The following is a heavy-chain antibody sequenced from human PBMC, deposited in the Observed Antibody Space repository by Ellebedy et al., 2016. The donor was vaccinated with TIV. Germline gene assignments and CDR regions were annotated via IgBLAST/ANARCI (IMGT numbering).Heavy chain of an antibody. CDR1: GFTFSTYS. CDR2: ISTNGVTT. Sequence: PGGSLRLSCSASGFTFSTYSIHWVRQAPGEGLEYVSTISTNGVTTYYADSVRARFIISRDNSRNIVYVQMSSLRAEDTAVYYCVREGVPRGFDIWGQGTMVTVSS. V-gene: IGHV3-64*05. CDR3: VREGVPRGFDI. D-gene: IGHD2-2*01. J-gene: IGHJ3*02.